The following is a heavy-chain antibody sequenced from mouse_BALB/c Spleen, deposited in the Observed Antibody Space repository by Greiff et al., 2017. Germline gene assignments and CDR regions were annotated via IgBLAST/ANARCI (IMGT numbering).Heavy chain of an antibody. CDR1: GYSFTGYF. Sequence: VQLQQSGPELVKPGASVKISCKASGYSFTGYFMNWVMQSHGKSLEWIGRINPYNGDTFYNQKFKGKATLTVDKSSSTAHMELRSLASEDSAVYYCARSGPYYGNYFDYWGQGTTLTVSS. CDR3: ARSGPYYGNYFDY. D-gene: IGHD2-10*01. CDR2: INPYNGDT. V-gene: IGHV1-20*02. J-gene: IGHJ2*01.